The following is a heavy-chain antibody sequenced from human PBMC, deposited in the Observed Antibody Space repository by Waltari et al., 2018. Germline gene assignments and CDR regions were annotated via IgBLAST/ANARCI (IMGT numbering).Heavy chain of an antibody. CDR3: AREGTGYSSVRRAFDI. CDR1: GGPFSSYA. Sequence: QVQLVQSGAEVKKPGSSVKVSCKASGGPFSSYAIRSVRQAPGQGLEWMGGIIPIFGTANYAQKFQGRVTITTDESTSTAYMELSSLRSEDTAVYYCAREGTGYSSVRRAFDIWGQGTMVTVSS. V-gene: IGHV1-69*05. CDR2: IIPIFGTA. D-gene: IGHD6-19*01. J-gene: IGHJ3*02.